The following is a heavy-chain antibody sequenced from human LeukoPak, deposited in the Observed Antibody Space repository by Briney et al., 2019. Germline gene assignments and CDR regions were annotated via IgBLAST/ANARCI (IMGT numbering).Heavy chain of an antibody. D-gene: IGHD5-18*01. CDR3: ARVGYSYVINDWSRTGLGAYPTKYYYHMDV. CDR2: IKQSGST. J-gene: IGHJ6*03. V-gene: IGHV4-34*01. Sequence: AETLSLPCAVYGGFFSGYYWSWIRQPPGKGLEWVGEIKQSGSTNYNPFRKIRVAISGYTSKDQFSLKLSSVTAAYTAVYFCARVGYSYVINDWSRTGLGAYPTKYYYHMDVWGKGTTVTVSS. CDR1: GGFFSGYY.